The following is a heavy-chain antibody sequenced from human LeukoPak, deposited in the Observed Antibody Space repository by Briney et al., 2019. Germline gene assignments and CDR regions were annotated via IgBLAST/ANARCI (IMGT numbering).Heavy chain of an antibody. CDR2: ISGSGGST. CDR3: AKYRMVRGVIVDPPDY. J-gene: IGHJ4*02. CDR1: GLTFSSYA. V-gene: IGHV3-23*01. D-gene: IGHD3-10*01. Sequence: GGSLRLSCAASGLTFSSYAMSWVRQAPGKGLEWVSAISGSGGSTYYADSAKGRFTISRDNSKNTLYLQMNSLRAEDTAVYYCAKYRMVRGVIVDPPDYWGQGTLVTVSS.